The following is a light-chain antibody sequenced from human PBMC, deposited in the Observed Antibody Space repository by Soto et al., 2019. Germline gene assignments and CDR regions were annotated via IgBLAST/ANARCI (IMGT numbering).Light chain of an antibody. CDR3: QQYSKWPPIT. CDR2: GAS. Sequence: EVVMTQSPSTLSVSPGERATLSCRASQSISDNLAWYQQTPGQVPRLLIYGASTRATGFPARFSGSGSGTEFTLTISSLQSEDFAVYYCQQYSKWPPITFGQGTRLEIK. CDR1: QSISDN. V-gene: IGKV3-15*01. J-gene: IGKJ5*01.